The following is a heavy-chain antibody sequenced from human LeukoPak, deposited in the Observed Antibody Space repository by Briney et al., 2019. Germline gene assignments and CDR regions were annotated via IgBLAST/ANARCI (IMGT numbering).Heavy chain of an antibody. CDR2: ISYDGSNK. V-gene: IGHV3-30-3*01. CDR3: ARSAENPYYDFWSGYQNNWFDP. J-gene: IGHJ5*02. Sequence: GRSLRLSCAASGFTFSSYAMHWVRQAPGKGLEWVAVISYDGSNKYYADSVKGRFTISRDNSKNTLYLQMNSLRAEDTAVYYCARSAENPYYDFWSGYQNNWFDPWGQGTLVTVSS. CDR1: GFTFSSYA. D-gene: IGHD3-3*01.